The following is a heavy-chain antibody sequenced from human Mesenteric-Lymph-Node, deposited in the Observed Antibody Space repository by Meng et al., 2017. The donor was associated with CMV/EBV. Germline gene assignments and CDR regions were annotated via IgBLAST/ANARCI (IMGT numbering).Heavy chain of an antibody. D-gene: IGHD6-13*01. CDR3: AAGSSWSLFDY. J-gene: IGHJ4*02. CDR2: IKQDGSEK. CDR1: GFTFSSYW. Sequence: SCAASGFTFSSYWMSWVRQAPGKGLEWVANIKQDGSEKYYVDSVKGRFTISRDNAKNSLYLQMNSLRAEDTAVYYCAAGSSWSLFDYWGQGTLVTVSS. V-gene: IGHV3-7*01.